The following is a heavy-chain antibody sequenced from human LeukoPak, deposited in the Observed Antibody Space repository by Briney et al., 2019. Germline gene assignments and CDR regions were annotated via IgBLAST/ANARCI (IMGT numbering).Heavy chain of an antibody. V-gene: IGHV4-59*02. Sequence: SETLSLTCTVSGLSVSSYFWSWIRQSPERGLEWIGYLTPSGSTHYKPSLESRVTMSVDTSKNQFSLKLSSVTAADTAVYYCATRFSSPWDAFDIWGQGTMVTVSS. CDR3: ATRFSSPWDAFDI. CDR1: GLSVSSYF. D-gene: IGHD6-6*01. CDR2: LTPSGST. J-gene: IGHJ3*02.